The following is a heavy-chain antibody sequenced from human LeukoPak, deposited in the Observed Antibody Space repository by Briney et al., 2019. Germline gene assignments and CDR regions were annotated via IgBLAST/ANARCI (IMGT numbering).Heavy chain of an antibody. CDR3: AKRSGYTTGWFFDF. Sequence: PGGSLRLSCAASGFSFSSYAMSWVRQAPGKGVEGVSSISGSGDNTYYAESVKGGFTISRDNSKNTLFLQMNSLRAEDTAVFYCAKRSGYTTGWFFDFWGQGTLVTVSS. CDR1: GFSFSSYA. D-gene: IGHD6-19*01. CDR2: ISGSGDNT. V-gene: IGHV3-23*01. J-gene: IGHJ4*02.